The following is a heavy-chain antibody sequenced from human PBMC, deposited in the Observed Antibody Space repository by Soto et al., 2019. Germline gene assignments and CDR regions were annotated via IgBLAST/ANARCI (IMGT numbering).Heavy chain of an antibody. CDR3: ARGGVV. Sequence: SCKTSGYTFTNHGINWVRQAPGQGLEWISLISERGITTTYADSVRSRFTISRDNARSSLYLQMDRLTVEDTGIYYCARGGVVWGQGALVTVSS. CDR2: ISERGITT. CDR1: GYTFTNHG. D-gene: IGHD2-8*01. J-gene: IGHJ4*02. V-gene: IGHV3-48*03.